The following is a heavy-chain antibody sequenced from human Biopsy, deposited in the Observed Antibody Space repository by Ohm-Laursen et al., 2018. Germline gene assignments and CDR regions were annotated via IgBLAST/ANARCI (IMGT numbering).Heavy chain of an antibody. V-gene: IGHV3-11*01. CDR3: TRGGAGFDN. D-gene: IGHD3-10*01. CDR1: GFTFSDYY. Sequence: GSLRLSCAASGFTFSDYYMSWIRQAPGKGLEWVSYITSGGSTTHYADSVKGRFTISRDNAKSSLFLQMNSLRAEDTAVYYCTRGGAGFDNWGQGTLVTVSS. J-gene: IGHJ4*02. CDR2: ITSGGSTT.